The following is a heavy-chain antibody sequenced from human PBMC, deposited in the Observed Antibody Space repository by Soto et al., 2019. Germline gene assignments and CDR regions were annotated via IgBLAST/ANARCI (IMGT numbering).Heavy chain of an antibody. V-gene: IGHV3-33*01. CDR2: IWYDGSNK. J-gene: IGHJ3*02. Sequence: PGGSLRLSCAASGFTFSSYGMHWVRQAPGKGLEWVAVIWYDGSNKYYADSVKGRFTISRDNSKNTRYLQMNSLRAEDTAVYYCARGEPAAHDALDIWGQGTMVTVAS. CDR1: GFTFSSYG. CDR3: ARGEPAAHDALDI. D-gene: IGHD2-2*01.